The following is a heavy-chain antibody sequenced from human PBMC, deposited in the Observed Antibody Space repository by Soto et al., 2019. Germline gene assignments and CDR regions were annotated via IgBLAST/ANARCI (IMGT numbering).Heavy chain of an antibody. D-gene: IGHD6-13*01. Sequence: SETLSLTCAVYGGSFSGYYWSWIRQPPGKGLEWIGEINHSGSTDYNPSLKSRVTISVDTSKNQFSLKLSSVTAADTAVYYCARGFNPGYSSSWYYWGQGTLVTVSS. CDR2: INHSGST. CDR3: ARGFNPGYSSSWYY. CDR1: GGSFSGYY. J-gene: IGHJ4*02. V-gene: IGHV4-34*01.